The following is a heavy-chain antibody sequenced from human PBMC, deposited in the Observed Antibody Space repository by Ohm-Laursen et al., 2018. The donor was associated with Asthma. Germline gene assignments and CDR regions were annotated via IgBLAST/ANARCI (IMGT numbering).Heavy chain of an antibody. CDR1: GFTFSSYG. V-gene: IGHV3-30*18. CDR3: AKDGLEYYDFWSGDFDY. CDR2: ISSDGSNQ. J-gene: IGHJ4*02. Sequence: SLRLSCTASGFTFSSYGMHWVRQAPGKGLEWVAVISSDGSNQYYGDSVKGRLTISRDNSKNTLYLQMNSLRAGDTAVYYCAKDGLEYYDFWSGDFDYWGQGTLVTVSS. D-gene: IGHD3-3*01.